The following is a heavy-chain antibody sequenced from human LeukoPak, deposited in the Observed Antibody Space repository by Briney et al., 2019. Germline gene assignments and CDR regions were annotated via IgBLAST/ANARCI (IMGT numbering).Heavy chain of an antibody. CDR3: ASQPGIAAAGMED. Sequence: GESLKISCKGFGYSFTSYWIGWVRQMPGKGLEWMGIIYPGDSDTRYSPSFQGQVTISADKSISTAYLQWSSLKASDTAMYYCASQPGIAAAGMEDWGQGTLVTVSS. D-gene: IGHD6-13*01. V-gene: IGHV5-51*01. CDR2: IYPGDSDT. J-gene: IGHJ4*02. CDR1: GYSFTSYW.